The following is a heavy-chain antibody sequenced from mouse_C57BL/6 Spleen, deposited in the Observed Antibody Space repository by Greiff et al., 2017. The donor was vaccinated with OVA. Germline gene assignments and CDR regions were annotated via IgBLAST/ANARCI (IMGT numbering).Heavy chain of an antibody. J-gene: IGHJ2*01. CDR1: GYTFTDYE. Sequence: VQLVESGAELVRPGASVTLSCKASGYTFTDYEMHWVKQTPVHGLEWIGAIDPETGGTAYNQKFKGKAILTADKSSSTAYMELRSLTSEDSAVYYCTSGGQGYFDYWGQGTTLTVSS. CDR2: IDPETGGT. CDR3: TSGGQGYFDY. V-gene: IGHV1-15*01.